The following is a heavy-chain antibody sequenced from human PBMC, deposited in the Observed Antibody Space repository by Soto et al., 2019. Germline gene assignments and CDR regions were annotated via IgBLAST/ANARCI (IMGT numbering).Heavy chain of an antibody. Sequence: PSETLSLTCTVSGGSISSYYWSWIRQPPGKGLEWIGYIYYSGSTNYNPSLKSRVTISVDTSKNQFSLKLSSVTAADTAVYYCARRSDYGDYLYYFDYWGQGTLVTVSS. CDR3: ARRSDYGDYLYYFDY. CDR1: GGSISSYY. D-gene: IGHD4-17*01. CDR2: IYYSGST. V-gene: IGHV4-59*01. J-gene: IGHJ4*02.